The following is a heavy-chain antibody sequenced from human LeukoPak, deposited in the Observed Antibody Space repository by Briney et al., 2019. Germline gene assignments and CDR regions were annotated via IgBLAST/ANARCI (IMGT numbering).Heavy chain of an antibody. CDR3: ARGRYSSGWYSIDY. CDR2: INTNTGNP. D-gene: IGHD6-19*01. Sequence: ASVKVSCKASGYTFTSYAMNWLRQAPGQGLEWMGWINTNTGNPTYAQGFTGRFVFSLDTSVSTAYLQISSLKAEDTAVYYCARGRYSSGWYSIDYWGQGTLVTVSS. CDR1: GYTFTSYA. V-gene: IGHV7-4-1*02. J-gene: IGHJ4*02.